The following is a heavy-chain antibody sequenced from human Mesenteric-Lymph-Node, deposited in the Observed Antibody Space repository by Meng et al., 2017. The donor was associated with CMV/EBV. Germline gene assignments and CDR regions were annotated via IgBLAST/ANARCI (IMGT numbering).Heavy chain of an antibody. D-gene: IGHD1-1*01. V-gene: IGHV3-23*03. CDR2: IYLGGGTT. CDR3: ARVALCGTTSCYPYYFDN. J-gene: IGHJ4*02. CDR1: GFTFNTYA. Sequence: GESLKISCAASGFTFNTYAMSWVRQAPGKGPEWVSVIYLGGGTTYYADSVKGRFTISRDDSKSTLYLQLNSLRAEDRATYYCARVALCGTTSCYPYYFDNWGQGTLVTVSS.